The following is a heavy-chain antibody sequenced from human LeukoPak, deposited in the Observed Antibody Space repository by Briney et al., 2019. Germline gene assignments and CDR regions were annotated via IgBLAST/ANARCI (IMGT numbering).Heavy chain of an antibody. D-gene: IGHD2-8*01. V-gene: IGHV3-7*04. J-gene: IGHJ4*02. Sequence: PGGSLRLSCAASGFTFSSYAMSWVRQVPGKGLEWVANIKQDGSEIYYVDSVKDRFTISRDNAKSSLYLQMNSLRAEDTAVYFCAWGLINQYYFDYWGQGTLVTVSS. CDR2: IKQDGSEI. CDR3: AWGLINQYYFDY. CDR1: GFTFSSYA.